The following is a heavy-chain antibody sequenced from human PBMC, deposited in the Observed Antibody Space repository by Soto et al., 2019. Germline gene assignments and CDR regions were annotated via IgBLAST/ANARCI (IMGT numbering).Heavy chain of an antibody. Sequence: QVQLQESGPGLVKPSQTLFLTCTVSGGSISSGGYYWSWIRQHPGKGLEWIGYIYYSGSTYYNPSLKSRVTISVDTSKNQFSLKLSSVTAADTAVYYCARVVTTVTTGVVWYFDLWGRGTLVTVSS. J-gene: IGHJ2*01. V-gene: IGHV4-31*03. CDR1: GGSISSGGYY. CDR3: ARVVTTVTTGVVWYFDL. CDR2: IYYSGST. D-gene: IGHD4-17*01.